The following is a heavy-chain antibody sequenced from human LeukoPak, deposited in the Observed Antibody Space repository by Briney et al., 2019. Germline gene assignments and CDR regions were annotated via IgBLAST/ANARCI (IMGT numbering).Heavy chain of an antibody. CDR2: VYPSAGTS. D-gene: IGHD3-16*01. CDR1: GYIFTSYY. CDR3: VREYHGGYFDF. Sequence: GASVKVSCKASGYIFTSYYMHWVRQAPGQGHEWLGVVYPSAGTSDPAQRFRARITLSDDTSTSTAYMELRSLKSEDTAIYFCVREYHGGYFDFWGQGTLVTVSS. V-gene: IGHV1-46*03. J-gene: IGHJ4*02.